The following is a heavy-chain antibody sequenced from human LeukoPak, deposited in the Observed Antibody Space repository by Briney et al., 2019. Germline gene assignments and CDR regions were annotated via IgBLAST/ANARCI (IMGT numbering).Heavy chain of an antibody. CDR3: ARLNDFWSGYYGYYFDY. Sequence: PSETLSLTCTVFGGSISSYYWSWIRQPPGKGLEWIGYIYYSGSTNYNPSLKSRVTISVDTSKNQFSLKLSSVTAADTAVYYCARLNDFWSGYYGYYFDYWGQGTLVTVSS. J-gene: IGHJ4*02. V-gene: IGHV4-59*08. CDR2: IYYSGST. D-gene: IGHD3-3*01. CDR1: GGSISSYY.